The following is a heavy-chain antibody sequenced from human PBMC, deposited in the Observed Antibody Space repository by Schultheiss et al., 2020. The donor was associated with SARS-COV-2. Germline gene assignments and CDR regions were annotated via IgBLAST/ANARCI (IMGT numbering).Heavy chain of an antibody. D-gene: IGHD5-18*01. J-gene: IGHJ4*02. CDR1: GDSISSSNW. Sequence: SETLSLTCAVSGDSISSSNWWSWVRQPPGKGLEWIGEINHSGSTNYNPSLKSRVTISVDTSRNQFSVKLTSVTAADTAVYYCAGSGYRYGARWWGQGALVTVSS. CDR2: INHSGST. V-gene: IGHV4-4*02. CDR3: AGSGYRYGARW.